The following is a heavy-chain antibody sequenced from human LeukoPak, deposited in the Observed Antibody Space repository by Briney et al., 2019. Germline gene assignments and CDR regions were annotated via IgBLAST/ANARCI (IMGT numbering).Heavy chain of an antibody. Sequence: ASVKVSCKASGYTFTGYYMHWVRQAPGQGLEWMGWINPNSGGTNYAQKFQGRVTMTRDTSISTAYMELSRLRSDDTAVYYCVRSISWGSGRAYMDVWGKGTTVTISS. V-gene: IGHV1-2*02. CDR2: INPNSGGT. CDR3: VRSISWGSGRAYMDV. CDR1: GYTFTGYY. J-gene: IGHJ6*03. D-gene: IGHD3-10*01.